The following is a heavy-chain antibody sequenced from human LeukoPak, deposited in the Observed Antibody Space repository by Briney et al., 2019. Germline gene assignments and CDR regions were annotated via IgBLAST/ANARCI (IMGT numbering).Heavy chain of an antibody. CDR1: GYTFTSYG. J-gene: IGHJ4*02. CDR2: ISAYNGNT. D-gene: IGHD2-21*02. Sequence: ASVKVSCKASGYTFTSYGISWVRQAPGQGLEWMGWISAYNGNTNYAQKLQGRVTMTTDTSTSTAYMELRSLRSDDTAVYYCARGTYCGGDCYLNIDYWGQGTLVTVSS. CDR3: ARGTYCGGDCYLNIDY. V-gene: IGHV1-18*01.